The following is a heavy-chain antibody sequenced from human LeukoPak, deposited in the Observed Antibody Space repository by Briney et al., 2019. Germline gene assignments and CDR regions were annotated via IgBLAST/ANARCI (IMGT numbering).Heavy chain of an antibody. V-gene: IGHV4-34*01. Sequence: SETLSLTCAVYGGSFSGYYWSWIRQPPGKGLEWIGEINHSGSTNYNPSLKSRVTISVDTSKNQFSLKLSSVTAADTAVYYCARVIYGDPYYYYYGMDVWGQGTTVTVSS. D-gene: IGHD4-17*01. CDR2: INHSGST. CDR1: GGSFSGYY. CDR3: ARVIYGDPYYYYYGMDV. J-gene: IGHJ6*02.